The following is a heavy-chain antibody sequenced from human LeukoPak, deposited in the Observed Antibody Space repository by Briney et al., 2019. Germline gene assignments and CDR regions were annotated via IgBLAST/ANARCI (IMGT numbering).Heavy chain of an antibody. V-gene: IGHV5-51*01. CDR2: IYPGDSDT. CDR3: ARGSRVYYDFWSGYYPYNWFDP. D-gene: IGHD3-3*01. CDR1: GYSFTSYW. J-gene: IGHJ5*02. Sequence: GESLKISCKGSGYSFTSYWIGWVRQMPGKGLEWMGIIYPGDSDTRYSPSFQGQVTISADKSISTAYLQWSSLKASDTAMYYCARGSRVYYDFWSGYYPYNWFDPWGQGTLVTVSS.